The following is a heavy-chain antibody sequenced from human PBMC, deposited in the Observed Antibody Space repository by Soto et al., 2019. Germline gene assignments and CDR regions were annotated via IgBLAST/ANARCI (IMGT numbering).Heavy chain of an antibody. CDR2: INPNSGGT. CDR3: ARGGSAYYYDSSGYLGY. V-gene: IGHV1-2*04. CDR1: GYTFTGYY. D-gene: IGHD3-22*01. Sequence: QVQLVQSGAEVKKPGASVKVSCKASGYTFTGYYMHWVRQAPGQGLEWMGWINPNSGGTNYAQKFQGWVTRTRDTSISTAYMELSRLRSDDTAVYYCARGGSAYYYDSSGYLGYWGQGTLVTVSS. J-gene: IGHJ4*02.